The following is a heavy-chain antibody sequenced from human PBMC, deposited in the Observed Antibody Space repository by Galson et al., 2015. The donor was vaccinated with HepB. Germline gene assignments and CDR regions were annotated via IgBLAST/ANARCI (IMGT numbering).Heavy chain of an antibody. CDR3: TRPRYCDGTSCTSYYYYALDV. J-gene: IGHJ6*02. CDR2: IRNKGYSYAT. CDR1: GFSFSGSA. V-gene: IGHV3-73*01. D-gene: IGHD2-2*01. Sequence: LRLSCAASGFSFSGSAMHWVCQASGKGLEWVGRIRNKGYSYATTYAASVKGRFTISRDDSKNTAYLQMSSLKTEDTAVYYCTRPRYCDGTSCTSYYYYALDVWGQVTTLTVSS.